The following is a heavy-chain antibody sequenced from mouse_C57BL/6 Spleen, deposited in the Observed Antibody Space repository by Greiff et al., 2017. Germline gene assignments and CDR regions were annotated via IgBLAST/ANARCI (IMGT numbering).Heavy chain of an antibody. CDR3: ARSSGYDSYAMDY. J-gene: IGHJ4*01. D-gene: IGHD2-2*01. CDR1: GYTFTSYW. Sequence: VQLQQPGAELVRPGSSVKLSCKASGYTFTSYWMHWVKQRPIQGLEWIGNIDPSDSETHYNQKFKDKATLTVDKSSSTAYMQLSSLTSEDSAVYYCARSSGYDSYAMDYWGQGTSVTVSS. V-gene: IGHV1-52*01. CDR2: IDPSDSET.